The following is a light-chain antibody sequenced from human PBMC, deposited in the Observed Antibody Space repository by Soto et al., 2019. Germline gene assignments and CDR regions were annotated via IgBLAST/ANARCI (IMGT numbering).Light chain of an antibody. CDR2: KAS. Sequence: DIQMTQSPSTLSASVGDRVTITVRASQTIASWLAWYQQRPGKPPNLLIYKASTLASGVPSRFSGSGSGTEFTLTINSLQPDDFATYYCQQYHIYSGTFGQGTKVDIK. CDR3: QQYHIYSGT. CDR1: QTIASW. V-gene: IGKV1-5*03. J-gene: IGKJ1*01.